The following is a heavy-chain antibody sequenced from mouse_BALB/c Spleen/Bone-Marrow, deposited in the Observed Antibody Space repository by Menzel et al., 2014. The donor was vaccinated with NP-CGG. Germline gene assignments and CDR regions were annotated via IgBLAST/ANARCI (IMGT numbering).Heavy chain of an antibody. Sequence: LVKTGASVKISCKASDYSFTDYYMHWVKQTHGKSLEWIGYISCYNGATSYNQKFKGKATFTVDTSSSTAYMQFSSLTSEDSAVYYCAGSEGIYYYGSSYALDYWGQGTSVTVSS. CDR2: ISCYNGAT. J-gene: IGHJ4*01. V-gene: IGHV1S34*01. CDR1: DYSFTDYY. CDR3: AGSEGIYYYGSSYALDY. D-gene: IGHD1-1*01.